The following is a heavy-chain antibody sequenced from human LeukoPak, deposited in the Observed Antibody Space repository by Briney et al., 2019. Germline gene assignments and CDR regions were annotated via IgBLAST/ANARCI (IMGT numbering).Heavy chain of an antibody. Sequence: RASVKVSSKASGYTFTNYDINWGRPATGQGGERMGWMNPNSGNTGYAQKFQGRVTMTRNTSISTAYMELSSLRSEDTALYYCARDIGGATKGGWFDTWGQGTPVTVSS. CDR3: ARDIGGATKGGWFDT. CDR1: GYTFTNYD. J-gene: IGHJ5*02. CDR2: MNPNSGNT. V-gene: IGHV1-8*01. D-gene: IGHD1-26*01.